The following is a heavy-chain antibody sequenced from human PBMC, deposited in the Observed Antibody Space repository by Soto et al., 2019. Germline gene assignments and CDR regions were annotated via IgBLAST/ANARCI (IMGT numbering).Heavy chain of an antibody. V-gene: IGHV3-11*01. J-gene: IGHJ3*02. D-gene: IGHD3-22*01. CDR1: GFTFSDYY. Sequence: PGGSLRLSCAASGFTFSDYYMSWIRQAPGKGREWVSYISSSGSTIYYADSVRGRFTISRDNAKNSLYLQMNSLRAEDTAVYYCARRLTYYYDSSGYYYPGIGAFDIWGQGTRGTVSS. CDR2: ISSSGSTI. CDR3: ARRLTYYYDSSGYYYPGIGAFDI.